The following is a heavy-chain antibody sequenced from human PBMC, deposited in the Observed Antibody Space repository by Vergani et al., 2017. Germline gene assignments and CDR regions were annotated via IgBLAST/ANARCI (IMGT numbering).Heavy chain of an antibody. V-gene: IGHV3-23*01. CDR1: GFTFSSYA. D-gene: IGHD6-19*01. J-gene: IGHJ4*02. CDR2: ISGSGGST. Sequence: EVQLLESGGGLVQPGGSLRLSCAASGFTFSSYAMSWVRQAPGKGLEWVSAISGSGGSTYYADSVKGRFTISRDNSKNTLYLQMNSLRAEDTAVYYCARRSSGWYNFDYWGQGTLGTVSS. CDR3: ARRSSGWYNFDY.